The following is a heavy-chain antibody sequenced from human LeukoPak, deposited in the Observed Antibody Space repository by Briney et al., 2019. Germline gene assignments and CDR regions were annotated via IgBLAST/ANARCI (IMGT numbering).Heavy chain of an antibody. CDR2: IIAMLGIT. D-gene: IGHD3-22*01. CDR1: GGTIISYT. V-gene: IGHV1-69*04. CDR3: ARDGYYYDSSDYYSPSIRFDP. Sequence: GASVKVSCKASGGTIISYTISWVRQAPGQGLEWMGRIIAMLGITNSAQKFQGRVTLTADKSTSTAYMELGSLRSEDTAVYYCARDGYYYDSSDYYSPSIRFDPWGQGTLVSVSS. J-gene: IGHJ5*02.